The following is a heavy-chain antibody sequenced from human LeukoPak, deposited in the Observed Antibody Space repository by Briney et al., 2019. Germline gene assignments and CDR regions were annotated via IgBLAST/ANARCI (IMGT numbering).Heavy chain of an antibody. CDR2: INPSGGST. Sequence: ASVKVSCKASGYTFTGYYMHWVRQAPGQGLEWMGIINPSGGSTSYAQKFQGRVTMTRDTSTSTVYMELSSLRSEDTAVYYCARSRRTMVRGVLTDYYGMDVWGQGTTVTVSS. CDR3: ARSRRTMVRGVLTDYYGMDV. CDR1: GYTFTGYY. V-gene: IGHV1-46*01. D-gene: IGHD3-10*01. J-gene: IGHJ6*02.